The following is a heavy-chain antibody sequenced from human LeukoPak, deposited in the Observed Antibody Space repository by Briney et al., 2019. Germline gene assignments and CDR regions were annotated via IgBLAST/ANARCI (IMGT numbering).Heavy chain of an antibody. V-gene: IGHV4-61*02. CDR3: ARALGSSGYYYY. CDR1: GGSISSGSYY. Sequence: SQTLSLTCTVSGGSISSGSYYWSWIRQPAGKGLEWIGRIYTSGSTNYNPSLKSRVTISADTSKNQFSLKLSSVTAADTAVYYCARALGSSGYYYYWGQGTLVTVSS. CDR2: IYTSGST. J-gene: IGHJ4*02. D-gene: IGHD3-22*01.